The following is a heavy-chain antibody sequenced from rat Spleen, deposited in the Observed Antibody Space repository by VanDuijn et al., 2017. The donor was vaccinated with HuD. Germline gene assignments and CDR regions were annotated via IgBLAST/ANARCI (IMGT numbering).Heavy chain of an antibody. D-gene: IGHD1-2*01. J-gene: IGHJ2*01. CDR2: ISTSGGTT. CDR3: ARRAFYYSSSFDY. Sequence: EVQLVESGGGLVQPGRSMKLSCAASGFTFSNYEMAWVRQAPTKGLEWVASISTSGGTTYYGDSVKGRFIVSRDNAKSTLYLQMDSLRSEDTATYYCARRAFYYSSSFDYWGQGVMVTVSS. CDR1: GFTFSNYE. V-gene: IGHV5-25*01.